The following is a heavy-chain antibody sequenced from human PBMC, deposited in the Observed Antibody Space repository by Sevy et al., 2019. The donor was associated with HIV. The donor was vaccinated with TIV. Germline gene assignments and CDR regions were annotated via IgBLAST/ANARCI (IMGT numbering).Heavy chain of an antibody. Sequence: GGSLRLSCTASGFIFGDYAMSWFRQAPGKGLDWVGFIRSKGYGGTTEYAASVKGRFTISRDDSKSIAYLQMNSLKTEDTALYYCATWPRGNYVFDYWGQGTLVTVSS. CDR1: GFIFGDYA. CDR3: ATWPRGNYVFDY. J-gene: IGHJ4*02. CDR2: IRSKGYGGTT. D-gene: IGHD4-4*01. V-gene: IGHV3-49*03.